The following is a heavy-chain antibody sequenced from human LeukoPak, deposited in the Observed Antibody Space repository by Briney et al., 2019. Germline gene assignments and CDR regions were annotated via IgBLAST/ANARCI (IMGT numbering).Heavy chain of an antibody. CDR1: GGSFSDFY. J-gene: IGHJ4*02. D-gene: IGHD2-15*01. Sequence: SETLSLTCAVFGGSFSDFYWSWIRQTPGKGLEWIGEVDHTGGTKYNSSLKSRVTISVDTSKSQFSLKLSSVTAADTAVYYCARGKYYCSGDSCSPPFDYWGRGALVTVSS. CDR2: VDHTGGT. CDR3: ARGKYYCSGDSCSPPFDY. V-gene: IGHV4-34*01.